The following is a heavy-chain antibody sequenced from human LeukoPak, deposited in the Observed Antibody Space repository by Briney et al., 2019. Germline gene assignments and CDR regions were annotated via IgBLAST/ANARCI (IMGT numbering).Heavy chain of an antibody. V-gene: IGHV4-59*02. CDR3: ARGGWSLDY. J-gene: IGHJ4*02. CDR1: GGTVSGYY. Sequence: SETLSLTCTVSGGTVSGYYWSWIRQPPGKGLEWIGFIYYSGSTTYNPSLKSRVTISVDTAENQLSLRLNSVTAADSAMYYCARGGWSLDYWGQGTLVTVSS. CDR2: IYYSGST. D-gene: IGHD6-19*01.